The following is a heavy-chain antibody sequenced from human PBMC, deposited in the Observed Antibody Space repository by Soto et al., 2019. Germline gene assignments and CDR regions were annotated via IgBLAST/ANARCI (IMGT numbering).Heavy chain of an antibody. D-gene: IGHD4-17*01. CDR2: VKSKTDGGTT. V-gene: IGHV3-15*07. J-gene: IGHJ4*01. CDR1: GCIFSNAW. CDR3: TTDSYMTNIIVRFDY. Sequence: PGGSLRVSCAASGCIFSNAWINWVRQAPGKGLEWVGRVKSKTDGGTTDFAAPVKGRFAISRDDSKNMVYLEMNSLKTEDTAIYYCTTDSYMTNIIVRFDYWGHGTLVTVSS.